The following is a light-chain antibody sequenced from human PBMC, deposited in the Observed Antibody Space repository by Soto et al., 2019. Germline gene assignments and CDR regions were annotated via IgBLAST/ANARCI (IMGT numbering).Light chain of an antibody. CDR3: QEYNNWPALT. Sequence: EIVMTQSPATLSVSPGERATVSCRANQSVSSNLAWYQQKPGQAPRLLISGASTRATGIPDRFSGSGSGTEFTLTISSLQSEDFAVYYCQEYNNWPALTFGGGTKVEIK. V-gene: IGKV3-15*01. J-gene: IGKJ4*01. CDR1: QSVSSN. CDR2: GAS.